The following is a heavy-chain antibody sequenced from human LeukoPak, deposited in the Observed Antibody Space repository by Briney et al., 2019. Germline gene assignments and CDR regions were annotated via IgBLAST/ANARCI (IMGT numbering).Heavy chain of an antibody. J-gene: IGHJ4*02. CDR1: GYSFTSYW. CDR3: GVGGYGDYVGNYFDY. Sequence: PGESLRISCKGSGYSFTSYWISWVRQLPGKGLEWMGRIDPSDSYTNYSPSFQSHVTISADKSISTAYLQWSSLKASDTATYYCGVGGYGDYVGNYFDYWGQGTLVTVSS. D-gene: IGHD4-17*01. V-gene: IGHV5-10-1*01. CDR2: IDPSDSYT.